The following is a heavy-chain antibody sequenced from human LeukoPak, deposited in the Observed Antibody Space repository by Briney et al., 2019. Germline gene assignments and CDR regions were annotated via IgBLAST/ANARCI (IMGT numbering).Heavy chain of an antibody. CDR2: IGVGGGDT. J-gene: IGHJ4*02. CDR3: AKLNLGEMAYFDS. CDR1: GFIFSSYV. D-gene: IGHD2-21*01. Sequence: GGSLRLSCAASGFIFSSYVMGWVRRAPGPGLKGVSSIGVGGGDTFASDSVKGRFTITRENSKNTLYLQMTGLRVEDTAVYFCAKLNLGEMAYFDSWGQGTLGTVSS. V-gene: IGHV3-23*01.